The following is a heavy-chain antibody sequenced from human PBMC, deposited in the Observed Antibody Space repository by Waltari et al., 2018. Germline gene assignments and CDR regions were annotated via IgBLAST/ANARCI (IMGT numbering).Heavy chain of an antibody. J-gene: IGHJ4*02. CDR1: GGTFSSYA. V-gene: IGHV1-69*10. D-gene: IGHD6-19*01. CDR3: ARESIAVAGTFGY. CDR2: IIPILGIA. Sequence: QVQLVQSGAEVKKPGSSVKVSCKASGGTFSSYAISWVRQAPGQGLEWMGGIIPILGIANYAQKFQGRVTITAAKSTSTADMELSSLRSEDTAVYYCARESIAVAGTFGYWGQGTLVTVSS.